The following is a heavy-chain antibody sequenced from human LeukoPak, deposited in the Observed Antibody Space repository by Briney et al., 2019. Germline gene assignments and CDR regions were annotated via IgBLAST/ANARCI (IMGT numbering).Heavy chain of an antibody. CDR2: ISGSGGST. CDR3: ARDRGGYCSSTSCLQFDY. Sequence: GGSLRLSCAASGFTFSSYGMSWVRQAPGKGLEWVSAISGSGGSTYYADSVKGRFTISRDNSKNTLYLQMNSLRAEDTAVYYCARDRGGYCSSTSCLQFDYWGQGTLVTVSS. CDR1: GFTFSSYG. V-gene: IGHV3-23*01. D-gene: IGHD2-2*01. J-gene: IGHJ4*02.